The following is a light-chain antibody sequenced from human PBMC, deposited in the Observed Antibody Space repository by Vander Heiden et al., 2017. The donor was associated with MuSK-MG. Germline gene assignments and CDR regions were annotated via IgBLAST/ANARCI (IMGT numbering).Light chain of an antibody. Sequence: QSALTQPASVSGSPGQSITLSCTGPSSDVGGYNYVSWYQPHPGKAPNLMIYDVSKRPSGVSNRFSGSKSGNTASLTISGLQAEDEADYYCSSYTSSSTVVFGGGTKLTVL. CDR1: SSDVGGYNY. V-gene: IGLV2-14*01. CDR3: SSYTSSSTVV. CDR2: DVS. J-gene: IGLJ2*01.